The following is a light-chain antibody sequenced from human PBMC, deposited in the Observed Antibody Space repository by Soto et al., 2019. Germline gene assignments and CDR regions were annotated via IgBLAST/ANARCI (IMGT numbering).Light chain of an antibody. V-gene: IGLV2-14*01. J-gene: IGLJ3*02. CDR1: SSDVGGYNY. CDR2: EVS. Sequence: QSVLTQPASVSGSPGQSITISCTGTSSDVGGYNYVSWYQQHPGKAPKFMIYEVSNRPSGVSNRFSGSKSGNTASLTISGLQAEDEADYYCSSYTSSSTHWVFGGGTKLTFL. CDR3: SSYTSSSTHWV.